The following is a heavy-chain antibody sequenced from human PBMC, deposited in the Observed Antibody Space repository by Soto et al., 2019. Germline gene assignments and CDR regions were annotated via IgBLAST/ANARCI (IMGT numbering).Heavy chain of an antibody. CDR3: ARDFSRWGIEARQKFGCHHAFDL. D-gene: IGHD6-6*01. Sequence: EVQLVESGGGLVKPGGSLRLSCAASGFTFSSYSMNWVRQAPGKGLEWVASISSSSSYIYYADSVKGRFTISRDNAENSLYLQMSSLRAEDTAVYYCARDFSRWGIEARQKFGCHHAFDLWGQGTMVTVSS. CDR2: ISSSSSYI. J-gene: IGHJ3*01. CDR1: GFTFSSYS. V-gene: IGHV3-21*01.